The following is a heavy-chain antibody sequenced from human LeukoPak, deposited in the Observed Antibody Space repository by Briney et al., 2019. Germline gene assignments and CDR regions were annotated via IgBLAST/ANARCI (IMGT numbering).Heavy chain of an antibody. CDR2: INHSGST. CDR3: ARLGSGNSFDY. V-gene: IGHV4-34*01. J-gene: IGHJ4*02. D-gene: IGHD3-3*01. Sequence: NPSETLSLTCAVYGGSFSGYYWSWIRQPPGKGLEWIGEINHSGSTNYNPSLKSRVTISVDRSKNLFSLKLSSVTAADTAVYYCARLGSGNSFDYWGQGTLVTVSS. CDR1: GGSFSGYY.